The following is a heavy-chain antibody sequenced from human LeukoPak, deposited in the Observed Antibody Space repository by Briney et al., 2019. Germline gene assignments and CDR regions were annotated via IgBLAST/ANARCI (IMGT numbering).Heavy chain of an antibody. Sequence: GGSLRLSCAASGFTFSNYWMHWVRQAPGKGLVWVSRINSDGSSTSYADSVKGRFTVSRDNAKNTLYLQLNSLRAEDTAVYYCARGGFCSGGSCPVDYYYYMDVWGKGTTVTVSS. CDR1: GFTFSNYW. J-gene: IGHJ6*03. V-gene: IGHV3-74*01. CDR3: ARGGFCSGGSCPVDYYYYMDV. D-gene: IGHD2-15*01. CDR2: INSDGSST.